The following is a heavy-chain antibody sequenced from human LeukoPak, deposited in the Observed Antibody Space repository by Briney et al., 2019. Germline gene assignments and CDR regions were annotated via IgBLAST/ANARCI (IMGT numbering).Heavy chain of an antibody. Sequence: NPSETLSLTCTVSAGSISTYYWSWIGQSPGKGLEWIGYVDYTGSTTYNPSVKSRVTISVDRSGNQFFLRLKSVTAADTAVYYCARQGFTGAWSYWLDYWGQGILVTVSS. J-gene: IGHJ4*02. CDR3: ARQGFTGAWSYWLDY. CDR2: VDYTGST. V-gene: IGHV4-59*08. D-gene: IGHD6-19*01. CDR1: AGSISTYY.